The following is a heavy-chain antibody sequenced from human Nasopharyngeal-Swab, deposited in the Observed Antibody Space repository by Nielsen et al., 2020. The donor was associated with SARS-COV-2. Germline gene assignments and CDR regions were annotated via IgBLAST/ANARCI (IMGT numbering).Heavy chain of an antibody. Sequence: SETLSLTCTVSGGSISSHSYYWAWIRKPPGKGPEWIGHIYYTGSTHYNPSRKSRLTISVEMSKNQFSLEFTSVTAADTGLYYCARREVDYGGVDYWGQGMLVTVSS. CDR1: GGSISSHSYY. D-gene: IGHD4/OR15-4a*01. CDR2: IYYTGST. J-gene: IGHJ4*02. V-gene: IGHV4-39*01. CDR3: ARREVDYGGVDY.